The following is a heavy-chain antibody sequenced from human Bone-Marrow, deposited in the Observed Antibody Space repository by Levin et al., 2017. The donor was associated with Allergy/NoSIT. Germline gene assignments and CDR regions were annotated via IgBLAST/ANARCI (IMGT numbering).Heavy chain of an antibody. CDR3: ARDPDYCTGGIGYSDFDY. CDR1: GFTFGSFW. J-gene: IGHJ4*02. Sequence: ASVKVSCAASGFTFGSFWMHWVRQAPGKGLVWVSRIKNDGRSTSYADSVQGRFTISRDNAKNTLYLQMNSLRAEDTAVYYCARDPDYCTGGIGYSDFDYWGQGTLVTVSS. CDR2: IKNDGRST. D-gene: IGHD2-15*01. V-gene: IGHV3-74*01.